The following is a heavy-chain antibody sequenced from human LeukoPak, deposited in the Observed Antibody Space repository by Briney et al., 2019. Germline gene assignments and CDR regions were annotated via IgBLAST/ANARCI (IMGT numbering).Heavy chain of an antibody. Sequence: HPGGSLRLSCAASGFTFSSYWMSWVRQAPGKGLEWVANIKQDGSEKYYVDPVKGRFTISGDNAKNSLYLQMNSLRAEDTAVYYCAREGDTAMADYWGQGTLVTVSS. J-gene: IGHJ4*02. V-gene: IGHV3-7*01. CDR3: AREGDTAMADY. CDR1: GFTFSSYW. CDR2: IKQDGSEK. D-gene: IGHD5-18*01.